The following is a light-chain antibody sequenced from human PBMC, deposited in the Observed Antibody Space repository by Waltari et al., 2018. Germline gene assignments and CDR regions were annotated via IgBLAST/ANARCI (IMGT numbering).Light chain of an antibody. CDR2: TAS. CDR3: QHSFSAPYT. V-gene: IGKV1-39*01. Sequence: DLQMTQSPSSLSASLRSSVTITCRASRGIGTYLNWYQQKPGKAPKLLIYTASSLQSGVPSRFSGSGSGTDFTLTISNLQPEDFAAYYCQHSFSAPYTFGQGTKLEI. CDR1: RGIGTY. J-gene: IGKJ2*01.